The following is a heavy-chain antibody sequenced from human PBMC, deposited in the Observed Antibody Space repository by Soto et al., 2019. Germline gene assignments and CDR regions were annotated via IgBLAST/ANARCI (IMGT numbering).Heavy chain of an antibody. D-gene: IGHD1-26*01. CDR2: INAGNGNT. CDR1: GYTFTSYA. V-gene: IGHV1-3*01. Sequence: ASVKVSCKASGYTFTSYAMHWVRQAPGQRLEWMGWINAGNGNTKYSQKFQGWVTMTRDTSISTAYMELSRLRSDDTAVYYCARDRRSGSYYYFDYWGQGTLVTVSS. J-gene: IGHJ4*02. CDR3: ARDRRSGSYYYFDY.